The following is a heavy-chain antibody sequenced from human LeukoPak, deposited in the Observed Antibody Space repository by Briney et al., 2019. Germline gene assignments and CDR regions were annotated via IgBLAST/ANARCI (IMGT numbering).Heavy chain of an antibody. Sequence: SETLSLTCTVSGGSLSNYYWSWIRLPPGKGLEWIGYIYYRGSTNYNPSLKSRVTISVDTSKNQFSLKLSSVTAADTAVYYCARSGTVGAMPVWGQGTLVTVSS. J-gene: IGHJ1*01. CDR1: GGSLSNYY. D-gene: IGHD1-26*01. V-gene: IGHV4-59*08. CDR3: ARSGTVGAMPV. CDR2: IYYRGST.